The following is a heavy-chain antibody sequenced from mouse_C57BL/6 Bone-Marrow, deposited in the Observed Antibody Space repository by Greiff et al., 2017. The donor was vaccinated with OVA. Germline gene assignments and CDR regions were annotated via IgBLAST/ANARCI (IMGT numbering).Heavy chain of an antibody. CDR2: ISDGGSYT. J-gene: IGHJ3*01. CDR1: GFTFSSYA. V-gene: IGHV5-4*03. CDR3: AKEPSNWGPFAY. Sequence: EVMLVESGGGLVKPGGSLKLSCAASGFTFSSYAMSWVRQTPEKRLEWVATISDGGSYTYYPDNVKGRFTISRDNAKNNLYLQMSHLKSEDTAMYYCAKEPSNWGPFAYWGQGTLVTVSA. D-gene: IGHD4-1*01.